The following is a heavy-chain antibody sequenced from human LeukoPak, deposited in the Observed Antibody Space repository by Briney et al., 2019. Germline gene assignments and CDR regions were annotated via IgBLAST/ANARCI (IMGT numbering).Heavy chain of an antibody. V-gene: IGHV3-21*01. J-gene: IGHJ4*02. CDR2: FSGSHTYM. CDR3: ARESGGKRGYNYGGLDF. Sequence: PGGSLRLSCAASGFTFSSYNMNWVRQAPGKGLEWVPFFSGSHTYMYVADSVKGRFTISRDNAKNSLYLQMNSLRVEDTAIYYCARESGGKRGYNYGGLDFWGQGTLVTVSS. D-gene: IGHD5-24*01. CDR1: GFTFSSYN.